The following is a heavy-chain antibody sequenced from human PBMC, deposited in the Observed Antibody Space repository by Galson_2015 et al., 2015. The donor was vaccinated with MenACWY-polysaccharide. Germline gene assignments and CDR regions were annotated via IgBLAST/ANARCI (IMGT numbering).Heavy chain of an antibody. J-gene: IGHJ4*02. CDR2: ISSSGSTI. V-gene: IGHV3-11*01. Sequence: SLRLSCAASGFTFSDYYMSWVRQAPGKGLEWVSYISSSGSTIYYADSVKGRFTISRDNAKNSLYLQMNSLRAEDTAVYYCARILAVAFFAFDSWGQGTLVTVSS. CDR3: ARILAVAFFAFDS. D-gene: IGHD6-19*01. CDR1: GFTFSDYY.